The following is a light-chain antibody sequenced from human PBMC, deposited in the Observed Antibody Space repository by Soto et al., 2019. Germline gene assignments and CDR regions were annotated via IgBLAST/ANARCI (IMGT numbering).Light chain of an antibody. CDR2: ATS. CDR3: QQSYSTPLI. V-gene: IGKV1-39*01. Sequence: DIQMTQSPSSLSASVGDRVTITCRARQTISSYLNWYQQKPGKAPKLLIYATSSFQSGVPSRFSGSGSGTDFTLTISSLQPEDFATYYCQQSYSTPLIFGGGTKVEIK. CDR1: QTISSY. J-gene: IGKJ4*01.